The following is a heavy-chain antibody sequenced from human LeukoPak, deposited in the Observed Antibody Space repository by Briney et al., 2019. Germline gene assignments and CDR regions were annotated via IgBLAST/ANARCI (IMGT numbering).Heavy chain of an antibody. Sequence: ASVKVSCKASGYTFTGYYMHWVRQAPGQGLEWMGWINPNSGGTNHAQKFQGRVTMTRDTSVSTAYMELGRLRSDDTAVYYCARDVVVVPAAISHDAFDIWGQGTMVTVSS. J-gene: IGHJ3*02. V-gene: IGHV1-2*02. CDR3: ARDVVVVPAAISHDAFDI. CDR1: GYTFTGYY. CDR2: INPNSGGT. D-gene: IGHD2-2*01.